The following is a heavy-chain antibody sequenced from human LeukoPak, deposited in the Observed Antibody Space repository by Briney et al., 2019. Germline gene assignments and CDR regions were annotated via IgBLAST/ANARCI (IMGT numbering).Heavy chain of an antibody. Sequence: GGSLRLSCAASGFTFINYAMSWVRQAPGKGLEWVSALSGSGYNTYYADSVKGRFTISRDNSKNTLYLQMNSLRAGDTAVYYCVKPSYYYASSGYYWGQGTLVTVSS. CDR3: VKPSYYYASSGYY. CDR1: GFTFINYA. D-gene: IGHD3-22*01. V-gene: IGHV3-23*01. J-gene: IGHJ4*02. CDR2: LSGSGYNT.